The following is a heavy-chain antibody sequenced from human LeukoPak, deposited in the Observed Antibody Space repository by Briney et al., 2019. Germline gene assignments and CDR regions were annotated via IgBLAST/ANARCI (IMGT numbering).Heavy chain of an antibody. CDR3: ARDNYDYGDFDY. CDR1: GYTFTSYY. V-gene: IGHV1-46*01. D-gene: IGHD4-17*01. CDR2: INPSGGST. Sequence: ASVKVSCKASGYTFTSYYMHWVRQAPGQGLEWMGIINPSGGSTSYAQKFQGRVTMTRDASTSTVYMELSSLRSEDTAVYYCARDNYDYGDFDYWGQGTLVTVSS. J-gene: IGHJ4*02.